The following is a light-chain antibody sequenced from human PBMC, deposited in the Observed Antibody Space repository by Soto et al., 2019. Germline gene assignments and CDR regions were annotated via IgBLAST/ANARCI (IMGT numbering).Light chain of an antibody. V-gene: IGLV1-44*01. CDR1: YSNIGSNA. CDR2: AHN. Sequence: QSVLTQAPSTSGTPGQTVTISCSGVYSNIGSNAVAWYRQVPGSAPKLLIYAHNQRPAGVPDRFSGSKSGASASLAISGLQSDDEADFYCAAWDASLNVVLFGGGTKLTVL. CDR3: AAWDASLNVVL. J-gene: IGLJ2*01.